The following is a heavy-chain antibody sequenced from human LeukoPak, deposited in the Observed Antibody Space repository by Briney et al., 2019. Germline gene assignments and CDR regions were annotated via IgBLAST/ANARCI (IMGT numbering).Heavy chain of an antibody. V-gene: IGHV4-39*01. CDR1: GDSISSSSYC. CDR3: ARHSRSGYIGYENAFDI. CDR2: IYNSANT. D-gene: IGHD5-12*01. J-gene: IGHJ3*02. Sequence: SETRSLTCTVSGDSISSSSYCWAWIRQPPGKGLEWTGNIYNSANTHYNPSLKTRITMSVDTSKNQFSLKLNSVTAADTGIYYCARHSRSGYIGYENAFDIWGQGTMVTVSS.